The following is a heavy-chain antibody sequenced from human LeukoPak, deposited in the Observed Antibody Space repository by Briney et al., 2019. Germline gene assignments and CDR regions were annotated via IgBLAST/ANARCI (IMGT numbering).Heavy chain of an antibody. CDR2: FDPEDGET. CDR3: ATDRRYCSSTSCYYHWFDP. J-gene: IGHJ5*02. V-gene: IGHV1-24*01. Sequence: KVSCKVSGYTLTELSMHWVRQAPGKGLEWMGGFDPEDGETIYAQKFQGRVTMTEDTSTGTAYMELSSLRSEDTAVYYCATDRRYCSSTSCYYHWFDPWGQGTLVTVSS. CDR1: GYTLTELS. D-gene: IGHD2-2*01.